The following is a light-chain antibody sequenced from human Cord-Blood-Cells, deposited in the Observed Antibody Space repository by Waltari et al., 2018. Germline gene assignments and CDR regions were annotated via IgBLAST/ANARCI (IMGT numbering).Light chain of an antibody. CDR1: QSVLYSSNNKNY. CDR3: QQYYSTPLT. Sequence: DIVMTQSPDSLAVSLGERATINCKSSQSVLYSSNNKNYLAWYQQKPGQPPKLLIYLASTRESGFPDRFSGSGSGTDFTLTISSLQAEDVAVYYCQQYYSTPLTFGGGTKVEIK. J-gene: IGKJ4*01. V-gene: IGKV4-1*01. CDR2: LAS.